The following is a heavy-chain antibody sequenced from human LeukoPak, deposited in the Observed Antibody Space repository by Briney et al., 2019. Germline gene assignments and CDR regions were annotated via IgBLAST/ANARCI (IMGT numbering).Heavy chain of an antibody. CDR3: ARDLGYCSGGSCYSFSY. CDR1: GYTFTSYG. D-gene: IGHD2-15*01. Sequence: ASVKVSCKASGYTFTSYGISWVRQAPGPGLEWMGWISAYNGNTNYAQKLQGRVTMTTDTSTSTAYMELRSLRSDDTAVYYCARDLGYCSGGSCYSFSYWGQGTLVTVSS. CDR2: ISAYNGNT. J-gene: IGHJ4*02. V-gene: IGHV1-18*04.